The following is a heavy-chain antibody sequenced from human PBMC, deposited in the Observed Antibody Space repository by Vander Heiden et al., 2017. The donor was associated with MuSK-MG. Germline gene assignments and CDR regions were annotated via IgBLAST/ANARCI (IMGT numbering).Heavy chain of an antibody. V-gene: IGHV3-21*02. CDR2: ISSSAYI. J-gene: IGHJ4*02. CDR3: ARVTLLRRVILQPSDY. Sequence: EVQLVESGGGLVEPGGSLRLSCAASGFTFSTYSMNWVRQAPGRGLEWVSSISSSAYIYYADSVKGRFTISRDNAKNSLYLQMNTLRAEDTAVYYCARVTLLRRVILQPSDYWCQGTLVTVSS. D-gene: IGHD3-10*01. CDR1: GFTFSTYS.